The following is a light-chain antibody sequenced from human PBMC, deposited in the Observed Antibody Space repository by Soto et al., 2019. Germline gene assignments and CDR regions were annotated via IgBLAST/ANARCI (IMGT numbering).Light chain of an antibody. J-gene: IGLJ1*01. CDR2: SHN. V-gene: IGLV1-44*01. CDR1: SSNIGRNT. CDR3: AAWDDSLNGYV. Sequence: QSVLTQPPSASGTPGQRVTISCSGGSSNIGRNTVNWYQQLPGTAPQLLIYSHNPRPSGVPARFSGSKSGTSASLAISGLQSEDEADYYCAAWDDSLNGYVFGTGTKVTVL.